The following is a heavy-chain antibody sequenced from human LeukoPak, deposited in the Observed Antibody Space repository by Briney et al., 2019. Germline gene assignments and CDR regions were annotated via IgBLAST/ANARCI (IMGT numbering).Heavy chain of an antibody. CDR3: TRERRGSYYAFES. CDR2: VMSGRGST. D-gene: IGHD3-16*01. J-gene: IGHJ4*02. CDR1: GFSVSDYS. V-gene: IGHV3-11*05. Sequence: GGSLRLSCAASGFSVSDYSISWIRQSPGKGPEWISYVMSGRGSTNYADSVKGRFTTSRDNAKNSVALQLDGRMADATAVYFCTRERRGSYYAFESWGQGTLVTVSS.